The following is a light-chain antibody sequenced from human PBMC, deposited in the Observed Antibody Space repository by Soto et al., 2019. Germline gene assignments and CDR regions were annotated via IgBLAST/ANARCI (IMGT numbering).Light chain of an antibody. V-gene: IGKV1-5*03. CDR1: QSISSW. CDR2: KAS. CDR3: QQYNSYLYT. J-gene: IGKJ2*01. Sequence: DIQMTQSPSTLSASVGDRVTITCRASQSISSWLAWYQQKPGKAPKLLIYKASSIESGVPSRFSGSGSGTEFTLTISSLQPDDFATYYCQQYNSYLYTFGQGTKLEIK.